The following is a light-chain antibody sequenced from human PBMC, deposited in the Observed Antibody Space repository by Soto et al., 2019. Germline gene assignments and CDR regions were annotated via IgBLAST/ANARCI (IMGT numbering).Light chain of an antibody. CDR3: MQALQTPWT. Sequence: DIVMTQSPLSLPVTPGEPASISCRSSQSLLHSNGYTYLNWYLQKPGQSPHLLIYLRSNRASGVPDTFSVSGSDTDFTLNIGRVEAEDVGVYYCMQALQTPWTFGQGTKVEIK. V-gene: IGKV2-28*01. J-gene: IGKJ1*01. CDR1: QSLLHSNGYTY. CDR2: LRS.